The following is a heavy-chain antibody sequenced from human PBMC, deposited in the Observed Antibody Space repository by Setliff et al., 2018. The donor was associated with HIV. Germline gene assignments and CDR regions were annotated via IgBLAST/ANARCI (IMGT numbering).Heavy chain of an antibody. CDR1: GGSISSSSYY. V-gene: IGHV4-39*07. D-gene: IGHD2-2*01. Sequence: SETLSLTCTVSGGSISSSSYYWGWIRQPPGKGLEWIGSIYYSGSTYYNPSLKSRVTISVDASKNQFSLKLSSVTAADTAVYYCARDVRYCSSTSCYGGYYYYYMDVWGKGTTVTVSS. J-gene: IGHJ6*03. CDR3: ARDVRYCSSTSCYGGYYYYYMDV. CDR2: IYYSGST.